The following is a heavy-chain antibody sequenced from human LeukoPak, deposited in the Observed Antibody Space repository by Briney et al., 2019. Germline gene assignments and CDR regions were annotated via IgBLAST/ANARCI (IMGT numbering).Heavy chain of an antibody. D-gene: IGHD2/OR15-2a*01. Sequence: SETLSLTCTVSGGSISSSSYYWGWIRQPPGKGLEWIGSIYYSGSTYYNPSLKSRVTVSVDTSKNQFSLKLSSVTAADTAVYFRARHRRLSYFDYWGLGTLVTVSS. J-gene: IGHJ4*02. CDR1: GGSISSSSYY. V-gene: IGHV4-39*01. CDR3: ARHRRLSYFDY. CDR2: IYYSGST.